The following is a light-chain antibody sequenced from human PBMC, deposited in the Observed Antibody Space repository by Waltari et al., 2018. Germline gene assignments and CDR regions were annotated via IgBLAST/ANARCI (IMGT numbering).Light chain of an antibody. V-gene: IGLV2-14*03. J-gene: IGLJ2*01. CDR3: SSYTSSSTPLV. Sequence: QSALTQPASVSGSPGQSITISCTGTTSDVGAYNYAPWYQQHPGQAPKLMIYDVTSRPSGVSNRFSGSKSGNTASLTISGLQAEDEADYYCSSYTSSSTPLVFGGGTKLTVL. CDR2: DVT. CDR1: TSDVGAYNY.